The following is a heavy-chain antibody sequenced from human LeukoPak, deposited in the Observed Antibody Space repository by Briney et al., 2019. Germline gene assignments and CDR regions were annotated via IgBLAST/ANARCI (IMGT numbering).Heavy chain of an antibody. CDR2: VYYSGST. V-gene: IGHV4-59*01. D-gene: IGHD3-10*01. CDR3: ARLEESGWFGESPFDY. CDR1: GGSINNYY. Sequence: SETLSLTCTVSGGSINNYYWSWIRQPPGKGLEWIGYVYYSGSTNYNPSLKSRVTISVDTSKNQFSLKLSSVTAADTAVYYCARLEESGWFGESPFDYWGQGTLVTVSS. J-gene: IGHJ4*02.